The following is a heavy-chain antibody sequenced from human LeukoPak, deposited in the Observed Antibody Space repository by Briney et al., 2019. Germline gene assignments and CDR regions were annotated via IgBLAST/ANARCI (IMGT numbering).Heavy chain of an antibody. CDR1: GFTFSSYS. D-gene: IGHD6-19*01. V-gene: IGHV3-21*01. CDR2: ISSSSSYI. Sequence: GGSLRLSCAASGFTFSSYSMNWVRQAPGKGLEWVSSISSSSSYIYYADSVKGRFTISRDNAKNSLYLQMNSLRAEDTAVYYCARGIAVALWGFDYWGQGTLVTVSS. J-gene: IGHJ4*02. CDR3: ARGIAVALWGFDY.